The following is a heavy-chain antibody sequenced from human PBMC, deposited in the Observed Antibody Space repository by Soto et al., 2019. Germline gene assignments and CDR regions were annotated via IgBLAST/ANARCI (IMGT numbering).Heavy chain of an antibody. CDR3: TGRITGTTGAYYYYGMDV. V-gene: IGHV3-15*01. Sequence: EVQLVESGGGLVKPGGSLRLSCAASGFTFSNAWMSWVRQAPGKGLEWVGRIKSKTDGGTTDYAAPVKGRFTSSRDDSKNTLYLQMNSLKTEATAVYYCTGRITGTTGAYYYYGMDVWGQGTTVTVSS. J-gene: IGHJ6*02. D-gene: IGHD1-20*01. CDR2: IKSKTDGGTT. CDR1: GFTFSNAW.